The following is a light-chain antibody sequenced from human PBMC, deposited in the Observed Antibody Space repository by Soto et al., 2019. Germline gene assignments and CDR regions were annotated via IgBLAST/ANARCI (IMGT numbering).Light chain of an antibody. CDR3: QQYDSSPLT. J-gene: IGKJ4*01. CDR1: QSVSSSF. Sequence: EIVLTQSPGTLSLSPGERATLSCRASQSVSSSFLAWYQQKPGQAPRLLIYGASSRATGIPDRFSGSGSGKDFPLTISRLEPEDVAVYYCQQYDSSPLTFGGGTKVEIK. CDR2: GAS. V-gene: IGKV3-20*01.